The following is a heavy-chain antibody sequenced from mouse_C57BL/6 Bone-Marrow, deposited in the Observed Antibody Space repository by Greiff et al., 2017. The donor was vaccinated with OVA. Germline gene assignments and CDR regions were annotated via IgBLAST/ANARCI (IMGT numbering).Heavy chain of an antibody. Sequence: QVQLQQPGAELVRPGTSVKLSCKASGYTFTSYWMHWVKQRPGQGLEWIGVIDPSDSYTNYNEKFKGKATLTADKSSSTAYMQLSSLTSEDSAVYFCARGLRLSYWYFDVWGTGTTVTVSS. CDR1: GYTFTSYW. V-gene: IGHV1-59*01. J-gene: IGHJ1*03. CDR2: IDPSDSYT. CDR3: ARGLRLSYWYFDV. D-gene: IGHD2-2*01.